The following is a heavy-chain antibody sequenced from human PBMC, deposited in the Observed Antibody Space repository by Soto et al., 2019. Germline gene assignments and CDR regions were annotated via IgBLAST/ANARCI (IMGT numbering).Heavy chain of an antibody. CDR3: ARLYGLDAFDI. D-gene: IGHD4-17*01. V-gene: IGHV4-59*01. CDR1: GGCISSYY. J-gene: IGHJ3*02. Sequence: SETVSLTCTVSGGCISSYYWSWIRQPPGKGLEWIGYIYYSGSTNYNPSLKSRVTISVDTSKNQFSLKLSSVTAADTAVYYCARLYGLDAFDIWGQGTMVT. CDR2: IYYSGST.